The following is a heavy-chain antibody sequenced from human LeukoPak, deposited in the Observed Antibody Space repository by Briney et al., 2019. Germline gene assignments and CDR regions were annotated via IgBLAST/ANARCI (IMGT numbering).Heavy chain of an antibody. D-gene: IGHD4-17*01. CDR3: AKARGDYPDY. CDR2: ISGSGGST. V-gene: IGHV3-23*01. Sequence: QAGGSLRLSCAACGFTFSSYAMSWVRQAPGKGLEWVSAISGSGGSTYYADSAKGRFTISRDNSKNTLYLQMNSLRAEDTAVYYCAKARGDYPDYWGQGTLVTVSS. J-gene: IGHJ4*02. CDR1: GFTFSSYA.